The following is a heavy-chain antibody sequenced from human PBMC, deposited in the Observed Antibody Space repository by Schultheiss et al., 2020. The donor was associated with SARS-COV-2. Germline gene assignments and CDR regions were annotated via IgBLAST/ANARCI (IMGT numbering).Heavy chain of an antibody. V-gene: IGHV1-2*02. Sequence: ASVKVSCKASGGTFSSYAISWVRQAPGQGLEWMGWINPNSGGTNYAQKFQGRPTMTRDTSTSTVYMELASLSPDDTAVYYCARDDRSTWGVYLYYVMDVWGQGTTVTVSS. CDR3: ARDDRSTWGVYLYYVMDV. D-gene: IGHD3-16*01. J-gene: IGHJ6*02. CDR1: GGTFSSYA. CDR2: INPNSGGT.